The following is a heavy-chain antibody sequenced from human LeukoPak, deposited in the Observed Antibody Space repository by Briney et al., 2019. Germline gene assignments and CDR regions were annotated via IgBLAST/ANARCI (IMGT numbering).Heavy chain of an antibody. D-gene: IGHD6-19*01. Sequence: PSETLSLTCTVSSGSITGYYWSWIRQPPGKGLEWIAYVYATGTTNYNPSLKTRATISIDTSKNQSSLTLTSLTATDTAVYYCARVGSGGAWFDFWGQGALVSISS. CDR2: VYATGTT. J-gene: IGHJ4*02. CDR3: ARVGSGGAWFDF. CDR1: SGSITGYY. V-gene: IGHV4-59*01.